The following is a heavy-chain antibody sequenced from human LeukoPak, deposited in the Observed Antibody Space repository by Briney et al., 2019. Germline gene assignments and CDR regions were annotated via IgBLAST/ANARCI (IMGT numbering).Heavy chain of an antibody. D-gene: IGHD1-26*01. CDR3: ARNVEVGATPPNWFDP. Sequence: ASVKVPCKASGYTFTSYYMHWVRQAPGQGLEWMGIINPSGGSTSYAQKFQGRVTMTRDMSTSTVYMELSSLRSEDTAVYYCARNVEVGATPPNWFDPWGQGTLVTVSS. V-gene: IGHV1-46*01. J-gene: IGHJ5*02. CDR1: GYTFTSYY. CDR2: INPSGGST.